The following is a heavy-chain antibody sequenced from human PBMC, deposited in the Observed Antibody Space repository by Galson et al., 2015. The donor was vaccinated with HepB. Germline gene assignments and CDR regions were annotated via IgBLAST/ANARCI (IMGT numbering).Heavy chain of an antibody. J-gene: IGHJ5*02. Sequence: CAASGVTFSDYYMSWIRQAPGKGLEWVSYISSSGSTKYYADSVKGRFTISRDNAKNSLYLQMNSLRVEDTAVYYCVRATLGWFDPWGQGTLVTVSS. CDR3: VRATLGWFDP. CDR1: GVTFSDYY. CDR2: ISSSGSTK. V-gene: IGHV3-11*01. D-gene: IGHD2/OR15-2a*01.